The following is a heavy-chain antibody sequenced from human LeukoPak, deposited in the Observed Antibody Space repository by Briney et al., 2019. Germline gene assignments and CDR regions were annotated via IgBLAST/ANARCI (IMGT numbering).Heavy chain of an antibody. CDR2: IYSGGST. Sequence: PGGSLRLSCAASGFTVSSNYMSWVRQAPGKGLEWVSVIYSGGSTYYADSVKGRFTISRDNSKNTLYLQMNSLRAEDTAVYYCAGDRSIDSSGYYSDAFDIWGQGTMVTVSS. CDR1: GFTVSSNY. J-gene: IGHJ3*02. V-gene: IGHV3-66*01. D-gene: IGHD3-22*01. CDR3: AGDRSIDSSGYYSDAFDI.